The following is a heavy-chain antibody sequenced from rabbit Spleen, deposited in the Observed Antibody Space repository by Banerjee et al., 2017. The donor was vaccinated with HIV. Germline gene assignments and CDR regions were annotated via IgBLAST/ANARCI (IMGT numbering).Heavy chain of an antibody. CDR1: GFSFSSSYY. V-gene: IGHV1S45*01. CDR3: AGGVNEDYYTYGFKM. D-gene: IGHD8-1*01. J-gene: IGHJ4*01. CDR2: IYAGSSGST. Sequence: QEQLVESGGGLVQPEGSLTLTCTASGFSFSSSYYMCWVRQAPGKGLEWTACIYAGSSGSTYYASWAKGRFTISKTSSTTVTLQMTSLTAADTATYFCAGGVNEDYYTYGFKMWGPGTLVTVS.